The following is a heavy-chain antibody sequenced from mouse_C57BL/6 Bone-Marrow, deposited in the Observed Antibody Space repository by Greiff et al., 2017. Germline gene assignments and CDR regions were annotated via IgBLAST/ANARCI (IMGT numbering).Heavy chain of an antibody. CDR3: ARGGVYYSNYGAWFAD. D-gene: IGHD2-5*01. V-gene: IGHV1-76*01. CDR1: GYTFTDYY. CDR2: LYPGSGNT. J-gene: IGHJ3*01. Sequence: QVQLKESGAELVRPGASVKLSCKASGYTFTDYYINWVKQRPGQGLEWIARLYPGSGNTYYNEKFKGKATLTAEKSSSTAYMQLSSLTSEDSAVYFCARGGVYYSNYGAWFADWGQGTLVTVSA.